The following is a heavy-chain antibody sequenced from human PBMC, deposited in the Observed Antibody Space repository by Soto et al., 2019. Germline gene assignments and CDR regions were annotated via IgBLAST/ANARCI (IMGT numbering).Heavy chain of an antibody. J-gene: IGHJ4*02. V-gene: IGHV4-30-2*01. CDR2: IYHSGST. Sequence: QLQLQESGSGLVKPSQTLSLTCAVSGGSISSGGYSWSWIRQPPGKGMEWIGYIYHSGSTYYNPSLKSRVTISVDRSKNQFSLKLSSVTAADTAVYYCARDSWFGDLKVIDYWGQGTLVTVSS. D-gene: IGHD3-10*01. CDR1: GGSISSGGYS. CDR3: ARDSWFGDLKVIDY.